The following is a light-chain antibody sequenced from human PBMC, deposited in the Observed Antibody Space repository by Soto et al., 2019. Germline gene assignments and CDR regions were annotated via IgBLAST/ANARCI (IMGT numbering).Light chain of an antibody. CDR2: DVS. V-gene: IGLV2-14*01. CDR1: SSDVGGYNY. J-gene: IGLJ2*01. CDR3: SSYTSSSTVV. Sequence: QSVLTQPASVSGSPGQSITISCTGTSSDVGGYNYVSWYQQHPGKAPKLMIYDVSNRPSGVSNRFSGSKSGNTASLTSSGLQAEDEADYYCSSYTSSSTVVFAGGTKLTVL.